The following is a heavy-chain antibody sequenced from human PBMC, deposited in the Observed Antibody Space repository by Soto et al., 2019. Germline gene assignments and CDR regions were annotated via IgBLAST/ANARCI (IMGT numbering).Heavy chain of an antibody. D-gene: IGHD3-3*01. V-gene: IGHV2-5*02. CDR1: GFSLSTSGVG. J-gene: IGHJ5*02. Sequence: GPTLVNPTQTLTLTCTFSGFSLSTSGVGVGWIRQPPGKALEWLALIYWDDDKRYSPSLKSRLTVTKDTSKNQVVLTMTNMDPVDTATYYCAHRRITIFENWFDPWGQGTLVTVSS. CDR2: IYWDDDK. CDR3: AHRRITIFENWFDP.